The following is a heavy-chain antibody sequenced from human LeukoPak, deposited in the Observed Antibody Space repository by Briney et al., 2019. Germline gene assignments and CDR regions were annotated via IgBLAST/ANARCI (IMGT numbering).Heavy chain of an antibody. CDR3: ARDHGVH. D-gene: IGHD4-17*01. J-gene: IGHJ4*02. V-gene: IGHV3-21*01. CDR1: GFTFSSYS. CDR2: ISSSSSYI. Sequence: GGSLRLSCAASGFTFSSYSMNWVRQAPGKGLEWVSSISSSSSYINYADSVKSRFTISRDNAKNSLYLQMNSLRAEDTAVYYCARDHGVHWGQGTLVTVSS.